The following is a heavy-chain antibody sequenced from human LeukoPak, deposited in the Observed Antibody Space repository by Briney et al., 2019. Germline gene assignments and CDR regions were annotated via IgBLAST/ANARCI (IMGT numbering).Heavy chain of an antibody. CDR2: IYYSGST. V-gene: IGHV4-59*08. D-gene: IGHD3-3*01. J-gene: IGHJ4*02. Sequence: SETLSLTCTVSGGSISSYYWSWIRQPPGKGLEWIGYIYYSGSTNYNPSLKSRVTISVDTSKNQFSLKLSSVTAADTAVYYCARHSYYDFWSSYFYFDYWGQGTLVTVSS. CDR3: ARHSYYDFWSSYFYFDY. CDR1: GGSISSYY.